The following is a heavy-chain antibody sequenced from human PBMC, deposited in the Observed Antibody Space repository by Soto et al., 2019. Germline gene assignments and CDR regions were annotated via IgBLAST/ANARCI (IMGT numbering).Heavy chain of an antibody. D-gene: IGHD2-15*01. J-gene: IGHJ5*02. CDR3: AREYSAENWFDP. V-gene: IGHV4-30-4*01. CDR2: IYYSGST. CDR1: GGSISSGDYY. Sequence: SETLSLTCTVSGGSISSGDYYWSWIRQPPGKGLEWIGYIYYSGSTYYNPSLKSRVTISVDTSKNQFSLKLSSVTAADTAVYYCAREYSAENWFDPWGQGTLVTVSS.